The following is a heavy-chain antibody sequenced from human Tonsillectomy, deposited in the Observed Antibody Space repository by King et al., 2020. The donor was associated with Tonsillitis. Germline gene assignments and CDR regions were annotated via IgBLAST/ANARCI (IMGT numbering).Heavy chain of an antibody. CDR2: IYYSGSS. V-gene: IGHV4-59*08. Sequence: VQLQESGPGLVKPSETLSLTCTVSGGSISSYYWSWIRQPPGKGLEWIGYIYYSGSSGYNPSLKSRVMISVDTSKNQFSLKLSSVTAADTAVYYCARWHYYDSSGYYNDAFDIWGQGTLVTVSS. CDR3: ARWHYYDSSGYYNDAFDI. J-gene: IGHJ3*02. CDR1: GGSISSYY. D-gene: IGHD3-22*01.